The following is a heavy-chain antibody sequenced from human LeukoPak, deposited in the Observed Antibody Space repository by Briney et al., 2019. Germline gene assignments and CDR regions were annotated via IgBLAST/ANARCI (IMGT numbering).Heavy chain of an antibody. J-gene: IGHJ4*02. Sequence: PSETLSLTCAVSGGSISSSNWWSWVRQPPGKGLEWIGQIYHSGSTNYNPSLKSRVAMSIDKSKNQFSLNVNSVTAADTAVYYCARAGQGYCTSTSCYLSLDFWGQGTLVTVSS. D-gene: IGHD2-2*01. CDR2: IYHSGST. V-gene: IGHV4-4*02. CDR1: GGSISSSNW. CDR3: ARAGQGYCTSTSCYLSLDF.